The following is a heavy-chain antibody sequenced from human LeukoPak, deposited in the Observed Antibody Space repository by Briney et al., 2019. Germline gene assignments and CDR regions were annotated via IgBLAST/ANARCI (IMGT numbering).Heavy chain of an antibody. Sequence: SVKVSCKASGGTFSSYAISWVRQAPGQGLEWMGRIIPILGIANYAQKFQGRVTITADKSTSTAYMEPSSLRSEDTAVYYCARAVLWFRDYYMDVWGKGTTVTVSS. V-gene: IGHV1-69*04. D-gene: IGHD3-10*01. J-gene: IGHJ6*03. CDR1: GGTFSSYA. CDR3: ARAVLWFRDYYMDV. CDR2: IIPILGIA.